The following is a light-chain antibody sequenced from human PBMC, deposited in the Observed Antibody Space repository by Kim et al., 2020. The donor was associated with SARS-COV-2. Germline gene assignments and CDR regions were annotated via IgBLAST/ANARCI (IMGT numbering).Light chain of an antibody. Sequence: VSLGQTASITCAGDKLGDKYACWYQQKPGQSPVLVIYQDNKRPSGIHERFSGSNSGNTATLIISGTQAMDEADYYCQAWDSSTSVVFGGGTKLTVL. V-gene: IGLV3-1*01. J-gene: IGLJ2*01. CDR3: QAWDSSTSVV. CDR1: KLGDKY. CDR2: QDN.